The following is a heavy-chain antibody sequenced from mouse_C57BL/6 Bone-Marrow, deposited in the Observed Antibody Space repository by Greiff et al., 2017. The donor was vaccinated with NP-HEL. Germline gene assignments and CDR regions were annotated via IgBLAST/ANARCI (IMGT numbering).Heavy chain of an antibody. J-gene: IGHJ4*01. CDR1: GYSFTGYY. Sequence: VQLQQSGPELVKPGASVKISCKASGYSFTGYYMNWVKQSPEKSLEWIGEINPSTGGTTYNQKFKAKATLTVDKSSSTAYMQLKSLTSEDSAVYYCARSSGYYDPLYAMDYWGQGTSVTVSS. CDR3: ARSSGYYDPLYAMDY. V-gene: IGHV1-42*01. D-gene: IGHD2-3*01. CDR2: INPSTGGT.